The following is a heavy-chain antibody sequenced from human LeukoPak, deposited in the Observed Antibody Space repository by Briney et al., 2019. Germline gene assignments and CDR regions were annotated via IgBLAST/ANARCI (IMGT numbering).Heavy chain of an antibody. D-gene: IGHD3-10*01. CDR2: ISGSGSAT. Sequence: GGSLRLSCAASGFTFSSYTMTWVRQAPGKGLEWVSAISGSGSATYYTDSVKGRFTISRDNSRNTLYLQMNSLRAEDTAVYYCGGSNYLYWGQGTLVTVSS. J-gene: IGHJ4*02. CDR3: GGSNYLY. CDR1: GFTFSSYT. V-gene: IGHV3-23*01.